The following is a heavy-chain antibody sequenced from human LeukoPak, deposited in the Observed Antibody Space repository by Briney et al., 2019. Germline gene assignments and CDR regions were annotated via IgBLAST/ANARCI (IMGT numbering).Heavy chain of an antibody. Sequence: ASVKVSCKASGGTFSSYAISWVRQAPGQGLEWMGGIIPIFGTANCAQKFQGRVTITADESTSTAYMELSSLRSEDTAVYYCARGDSGGRYYYYYGMDVWGQGTTVTVSS. J-gene: IGHJ6*02. CDR1: GGTFSSYA. V-gene: IGHV1-69*13. CDR2: IIPIFGTA. CDR3: ARGDSGGRYYYYYGMDV. D-gene: IGHD2-15*01.